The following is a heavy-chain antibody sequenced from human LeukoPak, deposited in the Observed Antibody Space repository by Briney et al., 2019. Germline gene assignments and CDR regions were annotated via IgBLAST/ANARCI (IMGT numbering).Heavy chain of an antibody. Sequence: PGGSLRLSCAASGFTFDDYGMHWVRQAPGKGLEWVAGISWDSGKIDYADSVKGRFTISRDNAKNSLYLQMNSLRDEDTALYYCARDPWWYSGSQGSGFYYYMDVWGKGTTVIVSS. D-gene: IGHD2-15*01. CDR3: ARDPWWYSGSQGSGFYYYMDV. V-gene: IGHV3-9*01. J-gene: IGHJ6*03. CDR1: GFTFDDYG. CDR2: ISWDSGKI.